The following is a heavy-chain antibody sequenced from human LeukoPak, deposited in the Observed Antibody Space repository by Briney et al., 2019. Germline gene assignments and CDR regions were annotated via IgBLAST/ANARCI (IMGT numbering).Heavy chain of an antibody. Sequence: PGGSLRLSCAASGFTFSNYAMRWVRQAPGKGLEWVANIKKDGSENYYVDSVKGRFTISRDNAKKSLYLQMKSLRAEDTAVYYCARHLSGVTGYSYGRGIDYWSQGTLVTVSS. CDR3: ARHLSGVTGYSYGRGIDY. J-gene: IGHJ4*02. V-gene: IGHV3-7*01. CDR1: GFTFSNYA. CDR2: IKKDGSEN. D-gene: IGHD5-18*01.